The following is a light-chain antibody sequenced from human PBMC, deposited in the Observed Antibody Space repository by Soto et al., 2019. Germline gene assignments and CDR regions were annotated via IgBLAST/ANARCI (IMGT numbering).Light chain of an antibody. V-gene: IGKV3-20*01. CDR1: QSVSSNY. Sequence: EIVLTQSPGTLSLYPGERATLSCLASQSVSSNYLAWYPQKPGQAPRLLIYGASSRATGIPDRFSGSGSGTDLTLTISRLEPEDFVVYYCQQYDSSPWTFGQGTKVEIK. CDR3: QQYDSSPWT. J-gene: IGKJ1*01. CDR2: GAS.